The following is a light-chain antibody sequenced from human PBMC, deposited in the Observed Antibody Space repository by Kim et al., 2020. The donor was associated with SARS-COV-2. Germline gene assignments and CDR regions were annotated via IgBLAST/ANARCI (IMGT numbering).Light chain of an antibody. J-gene: IGKJ4*01. Sequence: SLPPGESATLSCTSSQSIGTDLAWYQHKPGQAPRLHIYHAFTRATGIPARISGSGSGTVFTLTISSLQSEDFAVYYCQQYNDWPLTFGGGTKLEI. CDR2: HAF. CDR3: QQYNDWPLT. CDR1: QSIGTD. V-gene: IGKV3D-15*01.